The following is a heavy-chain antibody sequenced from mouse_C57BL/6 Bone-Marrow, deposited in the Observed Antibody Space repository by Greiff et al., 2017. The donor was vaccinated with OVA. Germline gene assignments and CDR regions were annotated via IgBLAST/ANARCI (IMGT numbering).Heavy chain of an antibody. CDR1: GYTFTSYW. Sequence: QVQLKQPGAELVMPGASVKLSCKASGYTFTSYWMHWVKQRPGQGLEWIGEIDPSDSYTNYNQKFKGKSTLTVDKSSSTAYMQLSSLTSEDAAVYYCARTENYWYFDVWGTGTTITVSS. V-gene: IGHV1-69*01. CDR3: ARTENYWYFDV. CDR2: IDPSDSYT. J-gene: IGHJ1*03.